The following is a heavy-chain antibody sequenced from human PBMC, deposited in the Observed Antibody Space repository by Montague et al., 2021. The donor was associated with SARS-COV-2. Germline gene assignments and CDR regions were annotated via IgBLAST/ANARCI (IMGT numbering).Heavy chain of an antibody. V-gene: IGHV4-59*08. CDR2: IFYNGYT. D-gene: IGHD1-1*01. Sequence: SETLSLTCTVSGGTVRDYYWNWIRQTPGKGLEWIGYIFYNGYTKYNPSLESRVTLSVATPGNQFFLSLRSVTASDTATYFCSRHSVSEDGTFFRSYFDPWGQGALVIVSS. J-gene: IGHJ5*02. CDR3: SRHSVSEDGTFFRSYFDP. CDR1: GGTVRDYY.